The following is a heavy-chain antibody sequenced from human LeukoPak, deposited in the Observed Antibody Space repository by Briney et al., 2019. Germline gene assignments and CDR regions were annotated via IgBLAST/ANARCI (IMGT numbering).Heavy chain of an antibody. CDR2: ISSRGSVI. CDR3: ARDLGARGY. D-gene: IGHD3-16*01. J-gene: IGHJ4*02. Sequence: GGSLRLACATSGFTFSDYTMNWVRQAPGERLEWLSSISSRGSVIYYADSVKGRFTISRDNANNSLYLQMNSLRADDTAVYYCARDLGARGYWGRGTLVTVSS. CDR1: GFTFSDYT. V-gene: IGHV3-21*01.